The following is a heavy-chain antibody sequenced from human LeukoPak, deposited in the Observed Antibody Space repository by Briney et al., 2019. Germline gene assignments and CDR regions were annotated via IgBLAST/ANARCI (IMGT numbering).Heavy chain of an antibody. Sequence: GGSLRLSCAASGFTFSSYAMSWVRQARGKGLEWDSAISGSGGSTYYADSVKGRFTISRDNSKNTLYLQMNSLRAEDTAVYYCAKGYYDFWSGYFDYWGQGTLVTVSS. D-gene: IGHD3-3*01. CDR1: GFTFSSYA. J-gene: IGHJ4*02. CDR3: AKGYYDFWSGYFDY. V-gene: IGHV3-23*01. CDR2: ISGSGGST.